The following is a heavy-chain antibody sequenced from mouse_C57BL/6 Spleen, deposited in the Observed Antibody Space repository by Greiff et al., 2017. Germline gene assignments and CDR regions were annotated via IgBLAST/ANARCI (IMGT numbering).Heavy chain of an antibody. CDR2: ISSGSSTL. CDR1: GFTFSDYG. CDR3: ARPLLYYYAMDY. J-gene: IGHJ4*01. V-gene: IGHV5-17*01. D-gene: IGHD2-10*01. Sequence: EVKLVESGGGLVKPGGSLRLSCAASGFTFSDYGMHWVRQAPEKGLEWVAYISSGSSTLYSADTVKGRFSISRDNAKNTLFLQMTSLRSEDTAMYYCARPLLYYYAMDYWGQGTSVTVSS.